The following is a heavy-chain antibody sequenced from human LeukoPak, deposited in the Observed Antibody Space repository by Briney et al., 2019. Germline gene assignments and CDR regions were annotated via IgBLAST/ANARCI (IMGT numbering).Heavy chain of an antibody. CDR1: GYTFTGYY. CDR2: INPNSGGT. D-gene: IGHD6-13*01. V-gene: IGHV1-2*02. Sequence: ASVKVSCKASGYTFTGYYMHWVRQAPGQGLEWMGWINPNSGGTNYAQKFQGRVTMTRDTSISTAYMELSRLRSGDTAVYYCARGGTRRSSSWYGDYWGQGTLVTVSS. CDR3: ARGGTRRSSSWYGDY. J-gene: IGHJ4*02.